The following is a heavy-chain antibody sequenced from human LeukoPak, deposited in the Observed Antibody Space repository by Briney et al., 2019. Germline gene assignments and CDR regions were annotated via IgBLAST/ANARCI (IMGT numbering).Heavy chain of an antibody. V-gene: IGHV1-2*02. D-gene: IGHD5-12*01. Sequence: ASVKVSCKASGYTFTGYYMHWLRQAPGQGLEWMGWINPNSGGTNYAQKFQGRVTMTRDTSISTAYMELSRLRSDDTAVYYCASSLEGSGYDWNYWGQGTLVTVSS. CDR3: ASSLEGSGYDWNY. CDR2: INPNSGGT. J-gene: IGHJ4*02. CDR1: GYTFTGYY.